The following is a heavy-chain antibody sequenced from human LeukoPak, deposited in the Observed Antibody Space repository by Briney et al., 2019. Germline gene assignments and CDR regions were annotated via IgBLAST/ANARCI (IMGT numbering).Heavy chain of an antibody. CDR1: GYTFTGYY. CDR3: ARAGWLAAAFSAEYFQH. V-gene: IGHV1-2*02. Sequence: GASVKVSCKASGYTFTGYYMHWVRQAPGQGLEWMGWINPNSGGINYAQKFQGRVTMTRDTSISTAYMELSRLRSDDTAVYYCARAGWLAAAFSAEYFQHWGQGTLVTVSS. J-gene: IGHJ1*01. D-gene: IGHD6-13*01. CDR2: INPNSGGI.